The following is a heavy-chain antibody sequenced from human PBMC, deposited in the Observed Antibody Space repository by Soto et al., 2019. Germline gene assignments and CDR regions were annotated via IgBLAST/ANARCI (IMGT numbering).Heavy chain of an antibody. CDR1: GFTFSSYA. D-gene: IGHD3-22*01. Sequence: GGSLRLSCSASGFTFSSYAMHWVRQAPGKGLEYVSAISSNGGSTYYADSVKGRFTISRDNSKNTLYLQMSSLRAEDTAVYYCVKFPSYYDSSGYSDYGMDVWGQGTTVTVSS. CDR2: ISSNGGST. J-gene: IGHJ6*02. V-gene: IGHV3-64D*08. CDR3: VKFPSYYDSSGYSDYGMDV.